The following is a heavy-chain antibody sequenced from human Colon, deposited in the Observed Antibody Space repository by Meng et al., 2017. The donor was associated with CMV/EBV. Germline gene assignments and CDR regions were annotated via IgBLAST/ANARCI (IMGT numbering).Heavy chain of an antibody. V-gene: IGHV3-30*02. CDR3: AKRAVAPANTAHYFAYFGTDV. CDR1: GSTFSNYG. CDR2: IRYNGNDK. D-gene: IGHD2-15*01. J-gene: IGHJ6*01. Sequence: GGSLRPSCVAFGSTFSNYGMHWVRQTPDKGLEWVAFIRYNGNDKAHRDSVQGRFTISRDNSKNTLYLQMNGLGPEDSTVYFCAKRAVAPANTAHYFAYFGTDVWGQGTTVTVSS.